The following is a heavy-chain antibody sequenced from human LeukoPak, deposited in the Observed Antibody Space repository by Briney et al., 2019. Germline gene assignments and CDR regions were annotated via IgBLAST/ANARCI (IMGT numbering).Heavy chain of an antibody. D-gene: IGHD3-9*01. CDR3: AKGLYYEILAGGIRYGPFDY. V-gene: IGHV3-23*01. CDR2: ISGSGGST. Sequence: GGSLRLSCAASGFTFSSYAMSWVRQAPGKGLEWVSAISGSGGSTYYADSVKGRFTISRDNSKNTLYLQMNSLRAEDTAVYYCAKGLYYEILAGGIRYGPFDYWGQGTLVTVSS. CDR1: GFTFSSYA. J-gene: IGHJ4*02.